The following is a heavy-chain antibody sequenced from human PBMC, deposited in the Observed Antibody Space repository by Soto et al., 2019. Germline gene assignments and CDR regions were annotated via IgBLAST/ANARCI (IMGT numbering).Heavy chain of an antibody. Sequence: QVQLVQSGAEVKKPGASVKVSCKASGYTFTSYGISWVRQAPGQGLEWMGWISAYNGNTNYAQKLQGIVTMTTATSTSTAYMELRSLRSDATAVYCCARVKYSPPYYYYDGMDVWGQGTTVTVSS. CDR3: ARVKYSPPYYYYDGMDV. D-gene: IGHD5-18*01. V-gene: IGHV1-18*01. J-gene: IGHJ6*02. CDR1: GYTFTSYG. CDR2: ISAYNGNT.